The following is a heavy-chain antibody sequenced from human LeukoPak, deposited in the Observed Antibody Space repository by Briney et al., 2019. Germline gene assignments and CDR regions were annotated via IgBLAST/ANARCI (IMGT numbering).Heavy chain of an antibody. CDR1: RDTFNDCA. CDR3: ARGKQLWNFDS. J-gene: IGHJ4*02. D-gene: IGHD5-18*01. V-gene: IGHV1-69*05. CDR2: TFPMFGTS. Sequence: SVKVSCKASRDTFNDCAITWVRQAPGQGPEWMGGTFPMFGTSTYAQKFQGRITITTDESTTTAYMELPSLTSEDTAVYYCARGKQLWNFDSWGQGTLVTVSS.